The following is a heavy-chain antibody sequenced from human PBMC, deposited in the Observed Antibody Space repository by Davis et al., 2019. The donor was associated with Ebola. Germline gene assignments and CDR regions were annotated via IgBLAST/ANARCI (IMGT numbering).Heavy chain of an antibody. CDR1: GFTFSSYW. V-gene: IGHV3-7*01. CDR3: ATLDVLMAYAMDDYYYGMDV. CDR2: IKQDGSEK. Sequence: PGGSLRLSCAASGFTFSSYWMSWVRQAPGKGLEWVANIKQDGSEKYYVDSVKGRFTISRDNAKNSLYLQMNSLRAEDTAVYYCATLDVLMAYAMDDYYYGMDVWGKGTTVTVSS. J-gene: IGHJ6*04. D-gene: IGHD2-8*01.